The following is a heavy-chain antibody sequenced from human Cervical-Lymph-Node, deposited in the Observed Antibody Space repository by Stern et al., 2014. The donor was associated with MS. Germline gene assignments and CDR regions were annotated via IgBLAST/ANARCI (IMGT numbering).Heavy chain of an antibody. CDR1: GGSISSDDYY. J-gene: IGHJ3*02. CDR2: IYYSGST. V-gene: IGHV4-31*03. CDR3: ARDGPQVGAGSFDI. D-gene: IGHD1-26*01. Sequence: QVQLVQSGPGLVKPSQTLSLTCTVSGGSISSDDYYWSWIRQHPGKGLEWIGDIYYSGSTYYNPSLKSRVTISVDTSKSQFSLKLSSVTAADTAVYYCARDGPQVGAGSFDIWGQGTMVTVSS.